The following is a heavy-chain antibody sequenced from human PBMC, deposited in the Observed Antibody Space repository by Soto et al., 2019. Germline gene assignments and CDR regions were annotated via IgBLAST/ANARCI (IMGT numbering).Heavy chain of an antibody. V-gene: IGHV3-48*02. CDR1: GFTFGTHS. J-gene: IGHJ6*02. Sequence: PGGSLRHSCAGSGFTFGTHSMNWVRQAAGKGLEWIAYISYDSDTIQYADSVKGRFTISRDNAKNSLYLQMNSLRDEDTAVYYCARLYYDYVWGQGTTVTVSS. CDR2: ISYDSDTI. CDR3: ARLYYDYV. D-gene: IGHD3-3*01.